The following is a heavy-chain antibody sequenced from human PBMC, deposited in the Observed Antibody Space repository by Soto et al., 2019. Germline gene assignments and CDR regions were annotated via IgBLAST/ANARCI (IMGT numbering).Heavy chain of an antibody. CDR1: GFTFSSYS. CDR2: ISSSSSYI. Sequence: GGSLRLSCAASGFTFSSYSMNWVRQAPVKGLEWVSSISSSSSYIYYADSVKGRFTISRDNAKNSLYLQMNSLRAEDTAVYYCARGFYDSSGYYQPDYFDYWGQGTLVTVSS. J-gene: IGHJ4*02. V-gene: IGHV3-21*01. D-gene: IGHD3-22*01. CDR3: ARGFYDSSGYYQPDYFDY.